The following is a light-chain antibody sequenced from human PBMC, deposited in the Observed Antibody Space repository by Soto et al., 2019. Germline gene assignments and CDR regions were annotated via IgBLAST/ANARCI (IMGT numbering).Light chain of an antibody. Sequence: DIVLTQSPGSLSLSPGERATLSCRASQSFSSYLAWYQQRPGQAPRLLIYDASVRATGIPPRFSGSGSGTDFTLTISSLEPEDFAVYYCQQRGNWPITFGQGTRLEI. CDR3: QQRGNWPIT. CDR2: DAS. V-gene: IGKV3-11*01. J-gene: IGKJ5*01. CDR1: QSFSSY.